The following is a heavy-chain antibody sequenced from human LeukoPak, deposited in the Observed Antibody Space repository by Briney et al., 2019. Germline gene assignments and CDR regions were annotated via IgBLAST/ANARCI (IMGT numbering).Heavy chain of an antibody. CDR3: ARVDCNSLSCYPFDY. J-gene: IGHJ4*02. Sequence: GGSLRLSCAASGFTFSSYAMHWVRQAPGKGLEWVALISYDGSNKYYADSVKGRFTISRDNSKNTLYLQMNSLRAEDTAVYYCARVDCNSLSCYPFDYWGQGTLVTVSS. CDR1: GFTFSSYA. V-gene: IGHV3-30*01. D-gene: IGHD2-2*01. CDR2: ISYDGSNK.